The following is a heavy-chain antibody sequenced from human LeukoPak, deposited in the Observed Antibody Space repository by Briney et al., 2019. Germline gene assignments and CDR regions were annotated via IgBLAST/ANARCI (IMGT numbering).Heavy chain of an antibody. CDR3: ARSAVESTMITSYYFDY. CDR2: INWNGGST. Sequence: GGSLRLSCAASGFTFDDYGMSWVRQAPGKGLEWVSGINWNGGSTGYADSVKGRFTISRDNAKNSLYLQMNSLRAEDTAVYYCARSAVESTMITSYYFDYWGQGTLVTVSS. V-gene: IGHV3-20*04. D-gene: IGHD3-16*01. J-gene: IGHJ4*02. CDR1: GFTFDDYG.